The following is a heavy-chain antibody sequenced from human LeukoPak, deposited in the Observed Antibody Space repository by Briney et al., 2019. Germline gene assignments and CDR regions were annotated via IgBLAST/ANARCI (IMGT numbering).Heavy chain of an antibody. J-gene: IGHJ4*02. CDR3: AKDWMGYSSSCFDY. Sequence: GGSLRLSCAASGFTFSSYAMSWVRQAPGKGLEWVSAISGSGGSTYYADSVKGRFTISRDNSKNTPYLQMNSLGAEDTAVYYCAKDWMGYSSSCFDYWGQGTLVTVSS. CDR1: GFTFSSYA. V-gene: IGHV3-23*01. CDR2: ISGSGGST. D-gene: IGHD6-6*01.